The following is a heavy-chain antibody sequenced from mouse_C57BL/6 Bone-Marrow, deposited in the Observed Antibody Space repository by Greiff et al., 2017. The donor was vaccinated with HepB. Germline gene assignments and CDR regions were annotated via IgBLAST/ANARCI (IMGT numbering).Heavy chain of an antibody. Sequence: QVQLQQPGAELVMPGASVKLSCKASGYTFTSYWMHWVKQRPGQGLEWIGEIDPSDSYTNYNQKFKGKSTLTVDKSSSTAYMQLSSLTSEDSAVYYCARMVSFDYWGQGTTLTVSS. CDR1: GYTFTSYW. D-gene: IGHD2-1*01. V-gene: IGHV1-69*01. J-gene: IGHJ2*01. CDR3: ARMVSFDY. CDR2: IDPSDSYT.